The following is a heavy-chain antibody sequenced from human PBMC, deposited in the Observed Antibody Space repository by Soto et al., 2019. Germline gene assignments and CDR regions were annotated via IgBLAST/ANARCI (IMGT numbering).Heavy chain of an antibody. CDR2: VYHNGGA. Sequence: KPSETLSLTCTVSGVSIHNSHSFWAWIRQPPGKGLQFIASVYHNGGAHYNSSLKSRVTISVDTANNQVSLRVRSLTAADTAFYYCGRVVEGATRHTDPDSWGQGILVTVSS. V-gene: IGHV4-39*01. CDR3: GRVVEGATRHTDPDS. J-gene: IGHJ5*01. CDR1: GVSIHNSHSF. D-gene: IGHD2-21*01.